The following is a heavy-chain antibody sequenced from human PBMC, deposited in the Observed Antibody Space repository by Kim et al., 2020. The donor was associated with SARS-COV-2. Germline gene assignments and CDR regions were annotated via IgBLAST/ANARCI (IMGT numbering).Heavy chain of an antibody. CDR3: ARVGQWLVRAFDV. J-gene: IGHJ3*01. D-gene: IGHD6-19*01. V-gene: IGHV3-53*01. Sequence: YADSVKGRFTISRDNSKNTLYLQMNSLRAEDTAVYYCARVGQWLVRAFDVWGQGTMVTVSS.